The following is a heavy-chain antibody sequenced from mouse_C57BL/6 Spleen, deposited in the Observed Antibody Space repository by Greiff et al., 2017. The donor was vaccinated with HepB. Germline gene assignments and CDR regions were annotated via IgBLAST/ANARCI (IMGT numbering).Heavy chain of an antibody. Sequence: VQLQQPGAELVMPGASVKLSCKASGYTFTSYWMHWVKQRPGQGLEWIGEIDPSDSYTNYNQKFKGKSTLTVDKSSSTAYMQLSSLTSEDSAVYYCARRGYYGSSSYYFDYWGQGTTLTVFS. J-gene: IGHJ2*01. CDR1: GYTFTSYW. V-gene: IGHV1-69*01. CDR3: ARRGYYGSSSYYFDY. D-gene: IGHD1-1*01. CDR2: IDPSDSYT.